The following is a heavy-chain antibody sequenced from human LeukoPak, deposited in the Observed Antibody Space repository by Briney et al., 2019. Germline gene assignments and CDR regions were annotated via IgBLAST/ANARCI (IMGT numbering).Heavy chain of an antibody. J-gene: IGHJ4*02. D-gene: IGHD6-13*01. CDR3: ASNGVYLDY. CDR1: GFTFSSYW. CDR2: IKPDGSEM. Sequence: GGSLRLSCVVSGFTFSSYWMSWVRQAPGKGLEWVANIKPDGSEMYYVDSVKGRFTISRDNAKNSLYLQMNSLKVEDTAVYYCASNGVYLDYWGQGTLVTVSS. V-gene: IGHV3-7*01.